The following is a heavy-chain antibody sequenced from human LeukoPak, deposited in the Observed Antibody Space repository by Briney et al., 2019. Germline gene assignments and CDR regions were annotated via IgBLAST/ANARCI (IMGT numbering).Heavy chain of an antibody. Sequence: SETLSLTCAVYGGSFSGYYWSWIRQPPGKGLEWIGEINHSGSTNYNPSLKSRVTISVDTSKNQFSLKLSSVTAADTAVYYCARDLVRGDCSSTSCSNWFDPWGQGTLVTVSS. CDR3: ARDLVRGDCSSTSCSNWFDP. CDR2: INHSGST. D-gene: IGHD2-2*01. CDR1: GGSFSGYY. V-gene: IGHV4-34*01. J-gene: IGHJ5*02.